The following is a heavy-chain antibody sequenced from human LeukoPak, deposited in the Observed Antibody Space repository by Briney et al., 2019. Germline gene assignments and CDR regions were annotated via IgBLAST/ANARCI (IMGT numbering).Heavy chain of an antibody. CDR1: GFTFRSYE. V-gene: IGHV3-48*03. CDR3: ARELSPYYYYMDV. CDR2: LSSSGSAF. J-gene: IGHJ6*03. Sequence: GGSLRLSCEDSGFTFRSYEMNWVRQVPGKGLEWIAYLSSSGSAFSYADSVKGRFTISRDNAKNSLYLQMNSLRAEDTAVYYCARELSPYYYYMDVWGKGTTVTISS.